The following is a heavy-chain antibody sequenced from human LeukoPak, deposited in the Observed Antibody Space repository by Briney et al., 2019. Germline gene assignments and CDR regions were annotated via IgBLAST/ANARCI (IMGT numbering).Heavy chain of an antibody. Sequence: PGGSLRLSCAASGFTFSSYGMHWVRQAPGKGLEWVAVISYDGSNKYYADSVKGRFTISRDNSKNTLYLQMNSLRAEDTAVYYCAKDRARILALFDYWGQGTLVTVSS. CDR3: AKDRARILALFDY. CDR2: ISYDGSNK. CDR1: GFTFSSYG. D-gene: IGHD2-8*02. V-gene: IGHV3-30*18. J-gene: IGHJ4*02.